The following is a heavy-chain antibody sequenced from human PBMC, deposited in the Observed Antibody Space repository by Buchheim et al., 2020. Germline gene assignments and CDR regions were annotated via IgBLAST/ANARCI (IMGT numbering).Heavy chain of an antibody. CDR1: GVTSTGYY. D-gene: IGHD2-21*01. CDR2: INPSVGAA. V-gene: IGHV1-46*01. CDR3: AKSRMWFSGNS. J-gene: IGHJ5*01. Sequence: QVQLVQSGAEVKKPGASVKLSCTASGVTSTGYYMHWVRQAPGQGLEWMGTINPSVGAATYAQRFRGRVTIPSDTSTSPFYMDMSSLTSEDTALYYCAKSRMWFSGNSWG.